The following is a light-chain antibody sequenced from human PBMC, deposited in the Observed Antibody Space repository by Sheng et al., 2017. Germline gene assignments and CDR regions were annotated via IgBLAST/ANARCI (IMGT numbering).Light chain of an antibody. CDR1: QGISTS. J-gene: IGKJ2*01. Sequence: AIRMTQSPSSLSASTGDRVTITCRASQGISTSLAWYQQKPGKAPKLLIYAASTLQSGVPSRFSGSGSGTDFTLTISRLQSEDFATYYCLRLDSHPYTFGQGTKLDIK. V-gene: IGKV1-8*01. CDR2: AAS. CDR3: LRLDSHPYT.